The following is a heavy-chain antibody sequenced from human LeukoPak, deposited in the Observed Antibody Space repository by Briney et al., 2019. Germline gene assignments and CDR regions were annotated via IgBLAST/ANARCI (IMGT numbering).Heavy chain of an antibody. Sequence: SSETLSLTCSFSGDSISTYYWSWIRQSPGMGLEWIGHIYSSGNTDYNSSLKSRVTISVDTSKSQFSLRLSSVTATDTAVYYCARLRWQLVGPYFDYWGQGILVTVSS. D-gene: IGHD1-26*01. CDR1: GDSISTYY. CDR2: IYSSGNT. V-gene: IGHV4-59*01. J-gene: IGHJ4*02. CDR3: ARLRWQLVGPYFDY.